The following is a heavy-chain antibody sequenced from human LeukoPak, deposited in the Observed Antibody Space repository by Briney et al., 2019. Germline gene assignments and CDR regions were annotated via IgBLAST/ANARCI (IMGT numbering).Heavy chain of an antibody. Sequence: ASGTLSLTCGVSGGSISSGKWWSWVRQPPGKGLEWIGEISHSGSPNYNPSLKGRLTISVDLPKNQFSLDLRSVTAADTAVYYCARAAYDYYYYYMDVWGKGTTVTVSS. V-gene: IGHV4-4*02. J-gene: IGHJ6*03. CDR1: GGSISSGKW. D-gene: IGHD2-21*01. CDR3: ARAAYDYYYYYMDV. CDR2: ISHSGSP.